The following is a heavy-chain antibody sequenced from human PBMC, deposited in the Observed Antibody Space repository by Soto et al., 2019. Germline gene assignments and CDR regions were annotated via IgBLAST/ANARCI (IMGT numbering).Heavy chain of an antibody. CDR2: IYHSGST. D-gene: IGHD6-13*01. CDR3: ARDRIAAAGTGRNWFDP. V-gene: IGHV4-4*02. J-gene: IGHJ5*02. CDR1: GGSISSSNW. Sequence: SETLSLTCAVSGGSISSSNWWSWVRQPPGKGLEWIGEIYHSGSTNYNPSLKSRVTISVDKSKSQFSLKLSSVTAADTAVYYCARDRIAAAGTGRNWFDPWGQGTLVTVSS.